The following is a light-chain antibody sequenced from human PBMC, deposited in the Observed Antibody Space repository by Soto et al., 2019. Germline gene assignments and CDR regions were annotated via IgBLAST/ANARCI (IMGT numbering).Light chain of an antibody. J-gene: IGKJ1*01. Sequence: EIVLTPSPCTLSLSPGARATLSCRASQSVSSNLAWYRQKVGQAPRLLIYGASNRATGIPDRFSGSGSGTDFTLTISRLEPEDFAVYYCHQYGDSPQTFGQGTKVDIK. CDR3: HQYGDSPQT. V-gene: IGKV3-20*01. CDR2: GAS. CDR1: QSVSSN.